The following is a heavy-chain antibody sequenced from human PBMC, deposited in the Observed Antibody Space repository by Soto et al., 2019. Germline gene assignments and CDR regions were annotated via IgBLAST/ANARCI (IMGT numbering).Heavy chain of an antibody. Sequence: GASVKVSCKASGYTFTSYSMHWVLQAPGQRLEWMGWINAGNGNTKYSQKFQGRVTITRDTSASTAYMELSSLRSEDTAVYYCARNHQPLAAVAGPFDYWGQGTLVTVSS. CDR2: INAGNGNT. V-gene: IGHV1-3*01. CDR1: GYTFTSYS. CDR3: ARNHQPLAAVAGPFDY. J-gene: IGHJ4*02. D-gene: IGHD6-19*01.